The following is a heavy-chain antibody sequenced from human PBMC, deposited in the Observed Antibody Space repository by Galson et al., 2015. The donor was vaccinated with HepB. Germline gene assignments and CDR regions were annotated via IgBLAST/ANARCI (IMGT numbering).Heavy chain of an antibody. CDR1: GFTFSDYY. CDR3: ARCLYSYGSGFYFDY. J-gene: IGHJ4*02. CDR2: ISSSSSYT. Sequence: SLRLSCAASGFTFSDYYMSWIRQAPGKGLEWVSYISSSSSYTNYADSVKGRFTISRDNAKNSLYLQMNSLRAEDTAVYYCARCLYSYGSGFYFDYWGQGTLVTVSS. D-gene: IGHD5-18*01. V-gene: IGHV3-11*06.